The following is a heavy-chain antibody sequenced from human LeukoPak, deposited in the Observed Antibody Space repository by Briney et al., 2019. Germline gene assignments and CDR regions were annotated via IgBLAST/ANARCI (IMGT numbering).Heavy chain of an antibody. CDR3: ARGNVRGYSYGFDY. CDR2: ISGSSSST. V-gene: IGHV3-23*01. CDR1: GFTFSSYA. Sequence: QSGGSLRLSCAASGFTFSSYAMSWVRQAPGKGLEWVSTISGSSSSTSYADSVKGRFTISRDNSKNTLYVQMNSLRAEDTAVYFCARGNVRGYSYGFDYWGQGTLVTVSS. J-gene: IGHJ4*02. D-gene: IGHD5-18*01.